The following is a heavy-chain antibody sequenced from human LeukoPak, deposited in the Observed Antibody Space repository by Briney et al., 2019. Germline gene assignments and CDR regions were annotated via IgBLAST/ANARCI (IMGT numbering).Heavy chain of an antibody. CDR1: GFTFSSYD. D-gene: IGHD2-2*01. CDR3: ARKVLVPAATGADAFDV. CDR2: MYYDGRNK. Sequence: GGSLRLSCAASGFTFSSYDMHWVRQVPGKGLEWVAVMYYDGRNKYYADSVKGRFTISRDNSKNTLYLQISSLRAEDTAVFYCARKVLVPAATGADAFDVWGRGTMVIVSS. V-gene: IGHV3-33*01. J-gene: IGHJ3*01.